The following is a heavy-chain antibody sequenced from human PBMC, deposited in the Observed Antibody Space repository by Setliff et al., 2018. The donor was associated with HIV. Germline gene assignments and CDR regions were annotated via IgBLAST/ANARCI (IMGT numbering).Heavy chain of an antibody. V-gene: IGHV4-61*09. CDR2: IYTSGST. D-gene: IGHD6-19*01. CDR3: ARDVSSRGYSSGWYLHH. J-gene: IGHJ1*01. Sequence: PSETLSLTCNVSGASISSGSYHWGWIRQPAGKGLEWIGHIYTSGSTNYNPSLKSRVTISADTSKNQFSLRLNSVTATDTAVYFCARDVSSRGYSSGWYLHHWGQGTLVTVSS. CDR1: GASISSGSYH.